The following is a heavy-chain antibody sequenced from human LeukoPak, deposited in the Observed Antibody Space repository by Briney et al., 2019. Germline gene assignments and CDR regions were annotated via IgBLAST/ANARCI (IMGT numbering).Heavy chain of an antibody. D-gene: IGHD4-17*01. CDR2: LFNGETT. Sequence: ASETLSLTCTVSGDSISTNRYYWGWIRHPPGKGLEWSGSLFNGETTYYNPSLKRRVTMSVDPSRSQFSLILNSVTAADTAVYYCASRKVPNGDHEKWFDPWGQGTLVTVSS. J-gene: IGHJ5*02. V-gene: IGHV4-39*01. CDR1: GDSISTNRYY. CDR3: ASRKVPNGDHEKWFDP.